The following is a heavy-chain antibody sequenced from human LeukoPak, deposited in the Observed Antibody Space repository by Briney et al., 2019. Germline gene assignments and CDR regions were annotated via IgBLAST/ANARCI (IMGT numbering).Heavy chain of an antibody. CDR1: GFTFGNYW. Sequence: GGSLRLSCAASGFTFGNYWMHWVRQAPGKGLVWVSHIDRDGRSTNYAGSVKGRFTISRDNARNTLFLQMNSLRVEDTAVYYCARDRGGTNWFDPWGQGTLVTVSS. J-gene: IGHJ5*02. CDR3: ARDRGGTNWFDP. V-gene: IGHV3-74*01. CDR2: IDRDGRST. D-gene: IGHD3-16*01.